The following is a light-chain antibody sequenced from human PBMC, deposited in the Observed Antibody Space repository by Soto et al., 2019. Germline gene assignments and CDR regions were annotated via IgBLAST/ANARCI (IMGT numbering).Light chain of an antibody. CDR2: GAS. Sequence: EIVLTQSPGTLSLSPGERATLSCRANQSISSTYLAWYQQKPGQAPRLLIYGASYRASGIADRFSGSGSGTDFTLTISRLEPEDFAVYYCQQYGSSLWTFGQGTKVDIK. J-gene: IGKJ1*01. CDR1: QSISSTY. V-gene: IGKV3-20*01. CDR3: QQYGSSLWT.